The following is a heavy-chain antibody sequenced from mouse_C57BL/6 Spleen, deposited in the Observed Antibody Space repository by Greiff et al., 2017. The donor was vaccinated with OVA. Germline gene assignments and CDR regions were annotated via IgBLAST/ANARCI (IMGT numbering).Heavy chain of an antibody. J-gene: IGHJ2*01. V-gene: IGHV1-22*01. CDR1: GYTFTDYN. CDR2: INPNNGGT. CDR3: ARGGLNWDYFDY. D-gene: IGHD4-1*01. Sequence: VQLQQSGPELVKPGASVKMSCKASGYTFTDYNMHWVKQSHGKSLGWIGYINPNNGGTSYNQKFKGKATLTVNKSSSTAYMELRSLTSEDSAVYYCARGGLNWDYFDYRGQGTTLTVSS.